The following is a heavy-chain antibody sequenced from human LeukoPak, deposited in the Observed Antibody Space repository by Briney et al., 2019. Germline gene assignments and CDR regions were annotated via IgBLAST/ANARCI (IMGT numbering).Heavy chain of an antibody. CDR3: ARDQTLQSFDY. D-gene: IGHD4-11*01. J-gene: IGHJ4*02. CDR2: ISSSSSYI. V-gene: IGHV3-21*01. Sequence: GGSLRLSCAASGFTFSSYSMNWVRQAPGKRLEWVSSISSSSSYIYYADSVKGRFTISRDNAKNSLYLQMNSLRAEDTAVYYCARDQTLQSFDYWGQGTLVTVSS. CDR1: GFTFSSYS.